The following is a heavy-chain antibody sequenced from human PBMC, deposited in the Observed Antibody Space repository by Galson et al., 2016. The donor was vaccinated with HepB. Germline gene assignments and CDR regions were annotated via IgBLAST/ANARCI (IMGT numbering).Heavy chain of an antibody. CDR3: ARDSPSMIRGLGWFDP. D-gene: IGHD3-10*01. CDR1: GFTVSSNY. J-gene: IGHJ5*02. CDR2: TYSDGST. V-gene: IGHV3-66*01. Sequence: SLRLSCAASGFTVSSNYMAWVRQAPGKGLEWVSLTYSDGSTYYADSVKGRFTISRDTSRNTLFLQMSSLRAEDTAVFYCARDSPSMIRGLGWFDPWGPGTLVTVTS.